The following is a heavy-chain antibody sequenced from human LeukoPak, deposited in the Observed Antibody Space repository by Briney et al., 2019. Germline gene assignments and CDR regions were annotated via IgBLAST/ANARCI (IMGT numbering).Heavy chain of an antibody. D-gene: IGHD6-6*01. CDR1: GYTFTSYG. Sequence: GASVTVSCTASGYTFTSYGISWVRQAPGQGLEWMGWISAYNGNTNYAQKLQGRVTMTTDTSTSTAYMELRSLRSDDTAVYYCARGVEYSSSSLGVNYYGMDVWGQGTTVTVSS. J-gene: IGHJ6*02. CDR2: ISAYNGNT. V-gene: IGHV1-18*01. CDR3: ARGVEYSSSSLGVNYYGMDV.